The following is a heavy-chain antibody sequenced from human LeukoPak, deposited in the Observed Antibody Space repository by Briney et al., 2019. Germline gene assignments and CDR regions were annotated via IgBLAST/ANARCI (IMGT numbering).Heavy chain of an antibody. J-gene: IGHJ4*02. CDR1: GGSISSSSYY. D-gene: IGHD3-3*01. V-gene: IGHV4-39*07. Sequence: SETLSLTCTVSGGSISSSSYYWGWILQPPGKGLEWIGSIYYSGSTYYNPSLKSRVTISVDTYKNQFSLKLSSVTAADTAVYYCATTHYDFWSGYLDYWGQGTLVTVSS. CDR3: ATTHYDFWSGYLDY. CDR2: IYYSGST.